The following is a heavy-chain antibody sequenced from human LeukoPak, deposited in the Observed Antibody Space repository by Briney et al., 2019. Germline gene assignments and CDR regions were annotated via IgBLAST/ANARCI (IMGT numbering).Heavy chain of an antibody. CDR1: GGSIRSYY. J-gene: IGHJ4*02. D-gene: IGHD6-19*01. CDR2: VYNSGST. V-gene: IGHV4-59*01. CDR3: GRLIGGRMFGQYSSGWYLDS. Sequence: KPSETLSLTCTASGGSIRSYYWSWIRQPPGKGLEWVGHVYNSGSTNYNPSLKSRVTISVDTSKNQFSLRLSSVTAADTAVYFCGRLIGGRMFGQYSSGWYLDSWGQGTLVSVSS.